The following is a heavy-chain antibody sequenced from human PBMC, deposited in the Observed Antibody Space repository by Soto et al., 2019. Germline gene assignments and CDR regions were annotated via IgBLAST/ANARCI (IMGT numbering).Heavy chain of an antibody. J-gene: IGHJ2*01. V-gene: IGHV3-53*04. CDR1: GFTVSSNY. D-gene: IGHD3-16*01. CDR3: AREGGADPFSGYFDL. Sequence: EVQLVESGGGLVQPGGSLRLSCAASGFTVSSNYMSWVRQAPGKGLEWVSVIYSGGSTYYADSVKGRFTISRHNSKNTLYLQMNSLRAEDTAVYYCAREGGADPFSGYFDLWGRGTLVTVSS. CDR2: IYSGGST.